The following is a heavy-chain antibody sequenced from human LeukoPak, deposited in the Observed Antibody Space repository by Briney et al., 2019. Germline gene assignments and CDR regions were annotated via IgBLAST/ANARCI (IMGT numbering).Heavy chain of an antibody. CDR1: GGSIGSHL. V-gene: IGHV4-59*11. CDR2: IHYSGNT. CDR3: ARDYDFSGGHYYYGLDV. D-gene: IGHD3-3*01. Sequence: SETLSLTCTVSGGSIGSHLWNWIRQPPGKGLEWVGYIHYSGNTNYNPSLQSQLTISVDTSKNQFSLRLRSVTAADTAIYYCARDYDFSGGHYYYGLDVWGQGTTVTVSS. J-gene: IGHJ6*02.